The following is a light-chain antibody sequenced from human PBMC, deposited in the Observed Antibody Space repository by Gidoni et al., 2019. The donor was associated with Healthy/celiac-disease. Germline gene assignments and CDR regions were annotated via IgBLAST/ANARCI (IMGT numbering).Light chain of an antibody. Sequence: DIQMTQSPSSLSASVGDRVTITCQASQDISNYLNWYQPKPGKAPKHLSYDVSNLDTGVPERFSGSGSGTDFTFAISSLQPEDIATYFCQQYDNRPLTFGQGTKLEIK. J-gene: IGKJ2*01. V-gene: IGKV1-33*01. CDR1: QDISNY. CDR2: DVS. CDR3: QQYDNRPLT.